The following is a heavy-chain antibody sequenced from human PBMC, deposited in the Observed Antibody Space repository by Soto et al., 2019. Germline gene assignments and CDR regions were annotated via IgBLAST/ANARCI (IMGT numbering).Heavy chain of an antibody. J-gene: IGHJ3*02. CDR2: IDPSDSYT. Sequence: PGESLKISCQGSGYSFTSYWISWVRQMPGKGLEWMGRIDPSDSYTNYCPSFQGHVTISADKSISTAYLQWSSLKASDTAMYYCARHLRSGDAFDIWGQGTMVTVSS. CDR1: GYSFTSYW. CDR3: ARHLRSGDAFDI. V-gene: IGHV5-10-1*01. D-gene: IGHD6-19*01.